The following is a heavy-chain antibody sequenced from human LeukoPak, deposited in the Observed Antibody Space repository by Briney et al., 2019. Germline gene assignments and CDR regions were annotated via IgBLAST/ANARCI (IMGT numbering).Heavy chain of an antibody. CDR3: ARPGYTAAYDL. J-gene: IGHJ3*01. CDR2: MKGDGSEK. D-gene: IGHD3-9*01. Sequence: GGSLRLSCAASGFTFSSYWMSWVRQAPGKGLEWVANMKGDGSEKHYEDSVKGRFAISRDNAKNSLYLQMNSLRAEDTAVYYCARPGYTAAYDLWGQGTMVTVSS. V-gene: IGHV3-7*01. CDR1: GFTFSSYW.